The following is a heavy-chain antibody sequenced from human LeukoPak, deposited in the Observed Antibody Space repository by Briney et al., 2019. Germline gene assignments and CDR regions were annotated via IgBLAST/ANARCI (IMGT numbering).Heavy chain of an antibody. Sequence: SETLSLTCSVSGGSISSSSYYWGWIRQPPGKGLEWIGGIYYSGSTNYNPSLKSRVTISVDTSKNQFSLKLSSVTAADTAVYYCAREYYDGYNWFDPWGQGTLVTVSS. V-gene: IGHV4-39*07. CDR3: AREYYDGYNWFDP. CDR1: GGSISSSSYY. J-gene: IGHJ5*02. D-gene: IGHD3-3*01. CDR2: IYYSGST.